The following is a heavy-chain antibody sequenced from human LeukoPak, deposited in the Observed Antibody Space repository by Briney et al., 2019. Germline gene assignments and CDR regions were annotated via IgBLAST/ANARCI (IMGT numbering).Heavy chain of an antibody. CDR1: GFGFSNYW. CDR2: MNEDGSEK. V-gene: IGHV3-7*01. J-gene: IGHJ4*02. CDR3: AGDRGYSNFGY. Sequence: GGSLRLSCAASGFGFSNYWMSWVRQAPGKGLEWVANMNEDGSEKNYVDSVKGRFTISRDNAQDSLYLQMNSLRAEDTAVYYCAGDRGYSNFGYWGQGTLLTVSS. D-gene: IGHD4-11*01.